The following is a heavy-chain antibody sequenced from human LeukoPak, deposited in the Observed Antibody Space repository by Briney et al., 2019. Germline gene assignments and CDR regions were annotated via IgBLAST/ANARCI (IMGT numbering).Heavy chain of an antibody. V-gene: IGHV1-18*01. Sequence: VASVKASCKASGYTFSSYAISWVRQAPGQGLEWMGSSYSGNTKYAQKFQGRVTMTTDTSTSTVYMELRSLTSDDTAVYYCARDLGSAYYYGSGMVFDYWGQGTLVTVSS. D-gene: IGHD3-10*01. CDR2: SSYSGNT. CDR1: GYTFSSYA. CDR3: ARDLGSAYYYGSGMVFDY. J-gene: IGHJ4*02.